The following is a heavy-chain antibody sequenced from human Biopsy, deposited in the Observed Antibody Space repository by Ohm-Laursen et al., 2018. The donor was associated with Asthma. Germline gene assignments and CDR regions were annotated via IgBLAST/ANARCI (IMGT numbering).Heavy chain of an antibody. V-gene: IGHV4-39*07. D-gene: IGHD3-10*01. CDR1: GGSITSSSYY. J-gene: IGHJ3*02. Sequence: SDTLSLTCTVSGGSITSSSYYRGWIRQPPGKGMEWIGSMYHSGSPYYHPSLKSRVTISVDKSKNQFSLKLSSVTAADTAVYSCARHMKGVSVFDIWGQGTMVIVSS. CDR2: MYHSGSP. CDR3: ARHMKGVSVFDI.